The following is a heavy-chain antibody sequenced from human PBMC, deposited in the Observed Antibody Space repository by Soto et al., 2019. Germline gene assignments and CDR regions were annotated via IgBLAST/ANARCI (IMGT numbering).Heavy chain of an antibody. CDR3: ARYAGIYDYIPFDY. CDR1: GGTFSSYA. Sequence: QVQLVQSGAEVKKPGSSVKVSCKASGGTFSSYAISWVRQAPGQGLEWMGGIIPIFGTAHHAQKFQGRVTISAXDXSSTASMELSSLRSADTALYYCARYAGIYDYIPFDYCGPATLVTVSS. J-gene: IGHJ4*02. V-gene: IGHV1-69*12. CDR2: IIPIFGTA. D-gene: IGHD4-4*01.